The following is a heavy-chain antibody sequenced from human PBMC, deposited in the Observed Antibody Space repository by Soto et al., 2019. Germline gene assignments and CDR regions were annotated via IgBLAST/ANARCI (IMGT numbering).Heavy chain of an antibody. V-gene: IGHV4-31*03. D-gene: IGHD6-13*01. J-gene: IGHJ5*02. CDR1: GGSISSGGYY. Sequence: SETLSLTCTVSGGSISSGGYYWSWIRQHPGKGLEWIGYIYYSGSTYYNPSLKSRVTISVDTSKSQFSLKLSSVTAADTAVYYCASAATNWFDPWGQGTLVTVSS. CDR3: ASAATNWFDP. CDR2: IYYSGST.